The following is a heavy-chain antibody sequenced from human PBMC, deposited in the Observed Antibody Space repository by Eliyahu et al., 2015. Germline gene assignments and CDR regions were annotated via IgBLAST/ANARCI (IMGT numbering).Heavy chain of an antibody. CDR2: XYEGGTT. CDR3: AKHEYGGSMSY. CDR1: XLIXGSNS. Sequence: EVQLVESGGGLIQPGGSLRLSXSVXXLIXGSNSINWVRQXPGRGLEWVSIXYEGGTTSYRDSVKGRFTLSRDNSKNTVQLQMTSLRVDDTAVYYCAKHEYGGSMSYWGRGTLVTVSA. D-gene: IGHD4/OR15-4a*01. J-gene: IGHJ4*02. V-gene: IGHV3-53*01.